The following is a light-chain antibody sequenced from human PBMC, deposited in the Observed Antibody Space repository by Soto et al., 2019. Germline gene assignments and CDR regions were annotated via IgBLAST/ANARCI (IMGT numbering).Light chain of an antibody. CDR3: AVWDDSLNGWV. V-gene: IGLV1-44*01. CDR1: SSNIGSNV. Sequence: QSVLTQPPSASGTPGQRVTISCSGSSSNIGSNVVNWYQQLPGTAPNLLIYSIDQRPSGVPDRFSGSKSGTSASLAISGLQSEDEADYYCAVWDDSLNGWVFGGGTKLTVL. J-gene: IGLJ3*02. CDR2: SID.